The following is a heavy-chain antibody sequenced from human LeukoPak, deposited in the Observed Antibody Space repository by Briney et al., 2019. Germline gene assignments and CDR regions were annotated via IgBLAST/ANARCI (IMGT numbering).Heavy chain of an antibody. V-gene: IGHV3-49*03. J-gene: IGHJ4*02. Sequence: GGSLRLSCTTSGFTFGDYAMSWFRQAPGKGLEGVGFIRSKDYGGTLEYAASVKGRFTISRDDSRSIAYLQINSLRIEDTAVYYCSRDGLDYYGSGSYRGFDYWGQGTLVTVSS. D-gene: IGHD3-10*01. CDR2: IRSKDYGGTL. CDR3: SRDGLDYYGSGSYRGFDY. CDR1: GFTFGDYA.